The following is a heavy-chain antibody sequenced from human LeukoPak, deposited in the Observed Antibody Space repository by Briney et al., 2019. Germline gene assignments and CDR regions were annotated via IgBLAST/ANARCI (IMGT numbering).Heavy chain of an antibody. CDR3: AKYGVITRSWFDP. J-gene: IGHJ5*02. D-gene: IGHD3-22*01. CDR1: GFTFSSYD. Sequence: GGSLRLSCAASGFTFSSYDMNWVRQAPGKGLEWISYMSSSSSIIYYADSVKGRFTISRDNSKNTLYLQMNSLRAEDTAVYYCAKYGVITRSWFDPWGQGTLVTVSS. V-gene: IGHV3-48*01. CDR2: MSSSSSII.